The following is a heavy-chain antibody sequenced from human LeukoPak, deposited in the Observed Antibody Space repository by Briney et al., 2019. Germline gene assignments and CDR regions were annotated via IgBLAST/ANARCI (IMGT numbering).Heavy chain of an antibody. V-gene: IGHV1-69*06. CDR3: ARGPWVSGSYFYFDY. J-gene: IGHJ4*02. CDR2: IIPIFGTA. CDR1: GYTFTGYY. Sequence: WASVKVSCKASGYTFTGYYMHWVRQAPGQGLEWMGGIIPIFGTANYAQKFQGRVTITADKSTSTAYMELSSLRSEDTAVYYCARGPWVSGSYFYFDYWGQGTLVTVSS. D-gene: IGHD1-26*01.